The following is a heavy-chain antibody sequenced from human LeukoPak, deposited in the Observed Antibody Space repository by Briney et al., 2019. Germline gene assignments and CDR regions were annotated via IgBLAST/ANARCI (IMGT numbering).Heavy chain of an antibody. D-gene: IGHD3-22*01. J-gene: IGHJ4*02. Sequence: SETLSLTCAVSGGSISSGGYSWSWIRQRPGKGLEWIVYIYHSGSTYYNPSLKSRVTISVDRSKNQFSLKLSSVTAADTAVYYCAREWLLKYYFDYWGQGTLVTVSS. CDR2: IYHSGST. V-gene: IGHV4-30-2*01. CDR3: AREWLLKYYFDY. CDR1: GGSISSGGYS.